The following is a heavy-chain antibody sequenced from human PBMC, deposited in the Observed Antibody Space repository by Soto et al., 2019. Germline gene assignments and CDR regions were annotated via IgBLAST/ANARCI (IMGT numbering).Heavy chain of an antibody. CDR2: IFNSGTT. CDR1: GASTVSHYH. D-gene: IGHD1-26*01. Sequence: SETLSLTCSVSGASTVSHYHWTWIRQPPGRGLEWMGYIFNSGTTFYNPSLTSRLSISMDTSGNHFSLELRSVTAADTAVYYCALALGPTTGLDYWGQGTLVTVSS. CDR3: ALALGPTTGLDY. J-gene: IGHJ4*02. V-gene: IGHV4-31*02.